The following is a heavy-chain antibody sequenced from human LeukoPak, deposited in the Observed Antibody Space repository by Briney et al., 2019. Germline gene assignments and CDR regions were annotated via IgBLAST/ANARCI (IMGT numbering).Heavy chain of an antibody. CDR2: VSGSGDRM. Sequence: GGSLRLSCAASGFTSSSYALNWVRQAPGKGLEWVATVSGSGDRMYHADSVKGRFTISRDNSKNTLYLQMNSLRAEDTAVYYCAKDLDYGDLFDYWGQGTLVTVSS. CDR3: AKDLDYGDLFDY. CDR1: GFTSSSYA. V-gene: IGHV3-23*01. J-gene: IGHJ4*02. D-gene: IGHD4-17*01.